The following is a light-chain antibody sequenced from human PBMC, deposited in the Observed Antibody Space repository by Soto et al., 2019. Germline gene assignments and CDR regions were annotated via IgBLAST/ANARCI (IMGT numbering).Light chain of an antibody. CDR1: ERIYSAY. CDR2: DAS. CDR3: QQYGDSPVT. Sequence: EFVLTQSPGTLSLSRGERATLSCRASERIYSAYLGWYQQKPGQAPRLLFYDASIRATGIPDRFSGSGSGTDFTLTISRLEPEDFAVYYCQQYGDSPVTFGQGTKVDIK. J-gene: IGKJ1*01. V-gene: IGKV3-20*01.